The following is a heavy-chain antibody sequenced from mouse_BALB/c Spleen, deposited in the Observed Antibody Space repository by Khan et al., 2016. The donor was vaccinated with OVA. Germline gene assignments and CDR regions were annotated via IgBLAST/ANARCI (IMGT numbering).Heavy chain of an antibody. CDR1: GYSITSDYA. V-gene: IGHV3-2*02. J-gene: IGHJ3*01. Sequence: EVQLQESGPGLVKPSQSLSLTCTVTGYSITSDYAWNWIRQFPGNKLEWMGYMHYSGSTSYNPSLKSRISITRDSSKNQFFLHLNSVTSEDTATYYCARCFAYWGQGTLVTVSA. CDR2: MHYSGST. CDR3: ARCFAY.